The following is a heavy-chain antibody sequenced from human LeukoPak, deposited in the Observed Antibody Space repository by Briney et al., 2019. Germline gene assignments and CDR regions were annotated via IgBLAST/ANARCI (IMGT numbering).Heavy chain of an antibody. J-gene: IGHJ4*02. CDR3: ARETQWLGYYFDY. D-gene: IGHD6-19*01. Sequence: SETLSLTCAVYGGSFSGYYWSWIRQPPGKGLDWIGEINHSGSTNYNPSLKSRVTISVDTSKNQFSLKMSSVTAADTAVYYCARETQWLGYYFDYWGQGTLVTVSS. V-gene: IGHV4-34*01. CDR1: GGSFSGYY. CDR2: INHSGST.